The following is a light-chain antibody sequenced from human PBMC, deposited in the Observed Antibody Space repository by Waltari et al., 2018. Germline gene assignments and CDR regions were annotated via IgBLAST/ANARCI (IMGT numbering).Light chain of an antibody. V-gene: IGKV1-39*01. Sequence: DIQMTQSPSSLSASLGDRVTMTCRASQNITFYLSWYQQKPGKAPNLLIYGASNLQVGVPSRFRGGGSGTDFTLTINSLQVGDYATYYCQQSLNTPWTFGQGTRVDIK. CDR3: QQSLNTPWT. CDR2: GAS. CDR1: QNITFY. J-gene: IGKJ1*01.